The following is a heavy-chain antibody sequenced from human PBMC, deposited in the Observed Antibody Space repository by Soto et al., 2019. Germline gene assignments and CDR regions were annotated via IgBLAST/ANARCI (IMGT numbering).Heavy chain of an antibody. D-gene: IGHD6-13*01. CDR1: GGSISSYY. J-gene: IGHJ5*02. V-gene: IGHV4-59*01. Sequence: SEPLSLTCTVSGGSISSYYWSWIRQPPGKGLEWIGYIYYSGSTNYNPSLKSRVTISVDTSKNQFSLKLSSVTAADTAVYYCARDAKPGIAAAGTRRRYNWFDPWGQGTLVTVSS. CDR2: IYYSGST. CDR3: ARDAKPGIAAAGTRRRYNWFDP.